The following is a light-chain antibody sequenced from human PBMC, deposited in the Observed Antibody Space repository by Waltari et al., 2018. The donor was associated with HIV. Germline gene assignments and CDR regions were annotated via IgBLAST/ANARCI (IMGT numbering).Light chain of an antibody. CDR3: QVWDSGSDQVV. CDR1: NLGSKS. J-gene: IGLJ2*01. Sequence: SYVLTQPPSVSVAPGKTATISCGGNNLGSKSVQWYQQKPGQAPILVIYYENARPSGIPERFSGSISGTTATLTISRVEAGDEADYYCQVWDSGSDQVVFGGGTKLTVL. CDR2: YEN. V-gene: IGLV3-21*04.